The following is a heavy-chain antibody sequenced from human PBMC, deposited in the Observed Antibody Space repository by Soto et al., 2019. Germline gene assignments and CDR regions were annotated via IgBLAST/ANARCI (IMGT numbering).Heavy chain of an antibody. V-gene: IGHV4-59*08. CDR2: IYYSGST. D-gene: IGHD3-10*01. Sequence: QVQLQESGPGLVKPSETLSLTCTVSSGSISSYYWSWIRQPPGRGLEWIGYIYYSGSTKYNPSLKSRGAILVDTSKNQFSLQLRSVVAADTAVYYCAGQGSTRCYYYYMDVWGKGTTVTVSS. CDR1: SGSISSYY. J-gene: IGHJ6*03. CDR3: AGQGSTRCYYYYMDV.